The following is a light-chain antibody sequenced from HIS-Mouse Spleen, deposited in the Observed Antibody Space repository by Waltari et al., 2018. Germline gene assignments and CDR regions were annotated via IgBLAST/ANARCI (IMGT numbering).Light chain of an antibody. CDR3: CSYAGSSTWV. Sequence: QSALTQPASVSGSPGQSITISCTRTSRDVGRYHLVSWYQQHPGKAPKPMIYEGSKRPSGVSNRFSGSKSGNTASLTISGLQAEDEADYYCCSYAGSSTWVFGGGTKLTVL. CDR2: EGS. CDR1: SRDVGRYHL. J-gene: IGLJ3*02. V-gene: IGLV2-23*01.